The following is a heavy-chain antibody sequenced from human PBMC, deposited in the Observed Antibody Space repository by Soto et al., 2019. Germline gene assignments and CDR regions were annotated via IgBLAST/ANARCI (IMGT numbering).Heavy chain of an antibody. CDR3: ARDVAGLRRQGFDY. Sequence: GGSLRLSCAASGFTFSSYSMNWVRQAPGKGLEWVSSISSSSSYIYYADSVKGRFTISRDNAKNSLYLQMNSLRAEDTAVYYCARDVAGLRRQGFDYWGQGTLVTVSS. J-gene: IGHJ4*02. V-gene: IGHV3-21*01. D-gene: IGHD5-12*01. CDR1: GFTFSSYS. CDR2: ISSSSSYI.